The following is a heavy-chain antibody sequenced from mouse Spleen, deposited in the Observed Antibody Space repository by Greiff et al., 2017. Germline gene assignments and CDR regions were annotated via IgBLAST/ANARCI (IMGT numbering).Heavy chain of an antibody. CDR3: AYYDYDYYAMDY. J-gene: IGHJ4*01. D-gene: IGHD2-4*01. CDR1: GYTFTSYW. V-gene: IGHV1-55*01. Sequence: VQLQQSGAELAKPGASVKMSCKASGYTFTSYWITWVKQRPGQGLEWIGDIYPGSGSTNYNEKFKSKATLTVDTSSSTAYMQLSSLTSEDSAVYYCAYYDYDYYAMDYWGQGTSVTVSS. CDR2: IYPGSGST.